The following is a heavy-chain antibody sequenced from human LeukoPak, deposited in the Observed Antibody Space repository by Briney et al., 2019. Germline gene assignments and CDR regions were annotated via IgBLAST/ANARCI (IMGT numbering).Heavy chain of an antibody. V-gene: IGHV1-2*02. Sequence: GASVKVSCKASGYTFIDYYIHWVRQAPGRGLEWMGSINPNSDVANYAQNFQGRVTMTRDTFIRTAYMELSRLTSDDTAVYYCARGRSFGELGVYWGQGTLLTVSS. CDR2: INPNSDVA. CDR3: ARGRSFGELGVY. J-gene: IGHJ4*02. D-gene: IGHD3-10*01. CDR1: GYTFIDYY.